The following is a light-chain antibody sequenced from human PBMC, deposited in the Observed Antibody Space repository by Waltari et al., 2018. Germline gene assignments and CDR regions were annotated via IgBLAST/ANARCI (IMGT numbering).Light chain of an antibody. V-gene: IGKV3-11*01. Sequence: EIVLTQSPATLSLSPGERATTSCRASQSVSSYLAWYQQKPGQAPRLLIYDASNRATGIPARFSGSGSGTDFTLTISSLEPEDFAVYYCQQRSNWLLTFGPGTKVDIK. CDR2: DAS. J-gene: IGKJ3*01. CDR1: QSVSSY. CDR3: QQRSNWLLT.